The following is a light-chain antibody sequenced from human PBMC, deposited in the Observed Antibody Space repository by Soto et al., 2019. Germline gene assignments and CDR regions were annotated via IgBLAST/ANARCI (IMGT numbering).Light chain of an antibody. CDR1: SSNIGSNY. Sequence: QSVLTQSPSASGTPGQRVTISCSGSSSNIGSNYVYWYQQLPGTAPRLLIYRSNQRPSGVPDRISASQSGTSASLAISGLRSEDGSDYYCAAWDDSLSGVVFGGGTKVTVL. V-gene: IGLV1-47*01. J-gene: IGLJ2*01. CDR3: AAWDDSLSGVV. CDR2: RSN.